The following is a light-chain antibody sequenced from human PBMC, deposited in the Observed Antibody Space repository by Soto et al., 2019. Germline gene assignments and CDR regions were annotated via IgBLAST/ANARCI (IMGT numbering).Light chain of an antibody. J-gene: IGKJ5*01. Sequence: DIELTQSQSIMSASVGDRVTITCRASQGISSYLAWYQQKPGKAPKLLIYAASTLQSGVPSRFSGSGSVTEFTLTISSLQPEDFATYYCQQLNSYPRTFGQGTRLEIK. CDR2: AAS. CDR1: QGISSY. CDR3: QQLNSYPRT. V-gene: IGKV1-9*01.